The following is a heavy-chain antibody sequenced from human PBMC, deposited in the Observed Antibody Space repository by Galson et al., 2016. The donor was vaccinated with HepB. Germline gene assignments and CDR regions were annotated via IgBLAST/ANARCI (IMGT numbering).Heavy chain of an antibody. J-gene: IGHJ4*02. CDR2: ISDNGGST. V-gene: IGHV3-23*01. Sequence: SLRLSCAASGFTFRAYAMTWVRQAPGKGLDWVSHISDNGGSTYYADSVRGWFTTSRDNSEKTLYLQMNSLSADDTAVYYCAKVMRQFHVETDYWGQGTLVTVSS. CDR3: AKVMRQFHVETDY. D-gene: IGHD3-16*01. CDR1: GFTFRAYA.